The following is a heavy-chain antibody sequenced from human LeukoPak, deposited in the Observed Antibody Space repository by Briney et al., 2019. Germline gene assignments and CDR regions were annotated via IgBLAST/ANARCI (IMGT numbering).Heavy chain of an antibody. J-gene: IGHJ3*02. CDR2: IIPILGIS. CDR1: GGSFSRYP. CDR3: ARDRTHYYYDRSGYYHQDAFDI. D-gene: IGHD3-22*01. Sequence: AVKVSCKASGGSFSRYPINWVRQAPGQGLEWLGRIIPILGISNYAQKFQDRVTITADKSTSTAYMELRSLRSEDTAVYYCARDRTHYYYDRSGYYHQDAFDIWGQGTMVTGAS. V-gene: IGHV1-69*04.